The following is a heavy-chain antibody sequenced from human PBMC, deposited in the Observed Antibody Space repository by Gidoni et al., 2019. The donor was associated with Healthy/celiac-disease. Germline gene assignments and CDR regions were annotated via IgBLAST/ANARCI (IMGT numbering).Heavy chain of an antibody. Sequence: EVQLVASGGGLVQPGRSLRLSCTASGFTFGDYAMSWVRQAPGKGLEWVGFNRSKAYGGTTEYAASVKGRFTISRDDSKSIAYLQMNSLKTEDTAVYYCTRDLDYCGGDCYSYFQHWGQGTLVTVSS. J-gene: IGHJ1*01. CDR2: NRSKAYGGTT. V-gene: IGHV3-49*04. CDR3: TRDLDYCGGDCYSYFQH. CDR1: GFTFGDYA. D-gene: IGHD2-21*02.